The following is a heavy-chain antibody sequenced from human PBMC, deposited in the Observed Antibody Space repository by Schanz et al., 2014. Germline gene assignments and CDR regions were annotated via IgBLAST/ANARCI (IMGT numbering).Heavy chain of an antibody. D-gene: IGHD3-9*01. Sequence: EVQLVESGGGLVQPGGSLRLSCAASRFTFSDYWMSWVRQAPGKGLEWVANMNQDGSVKNYVDSVKGRFTISRDNAKNSLYLQMNSLRAEDTAVYYCAKDHAGSDILTALGNWGQGTLVTVSS. V-gene: IGHV3-7*03. CDR1: RFTFSDYW. CDR3: AKDHAGSDILTALGN. J-gene: IGHJ4*02. CDR2: MNQDGSVK.